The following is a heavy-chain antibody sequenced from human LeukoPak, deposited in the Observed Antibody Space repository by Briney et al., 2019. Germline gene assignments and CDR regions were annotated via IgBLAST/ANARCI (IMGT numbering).Heavy chain of an antibody. CDR2: IYYSGST. D-gene: IGHD2-2*02. CDR3: ARDTFSCCYTLGWFDP. J-gene: IGHJ5*02. CDR1: GGSISNYY. Sequence: SETLSLTCTVSGGSISNYYWSWIRQPPGKGLEWIGSIYYSGSTYYNPSLKSRVTISVDTSKNQFSLKLSSVTAADTAVYYCARDTFSCCYTLGWFDPWGQGTLVTVSS. V-gene: IGHV4-59*12.